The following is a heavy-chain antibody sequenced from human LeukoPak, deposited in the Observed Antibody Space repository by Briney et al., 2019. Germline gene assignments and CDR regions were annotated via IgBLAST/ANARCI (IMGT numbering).Heavy chain of an antibody. D-gene: IGHD3-22*01. V-gene: IGHV3-72*01. CDR1: GFTFSDHY. Sequence: GGSLRLSCAASGFTFSDHYMDWVRQAPGKGLEWVGRTRNKANSYTTEYAASVKGRFTISRDDSKNSLYLQMNSLKTEDTAVYYCAREGPYYYDSSGYYLDYWGQGTLVTVSS. J-gene: IGHJ4*02. CDR3: AREGPYYYDSSGYYLDY. CDR2: TRNKANSYTT.